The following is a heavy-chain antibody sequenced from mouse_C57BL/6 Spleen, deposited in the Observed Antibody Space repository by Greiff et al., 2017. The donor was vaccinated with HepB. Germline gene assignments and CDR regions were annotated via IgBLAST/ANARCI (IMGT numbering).Heavy chain of an antibody. D-gene: IGHD2-4*01. J-gene: IGHJ3*01. CDR1: GYSITSGYY. CDR3: ARDDYDGGWFAY. CDR2: ISYDGSN. V-gene: IGHV3-6*01. Sequence: ESGPGLVKPSQSLSLTCSVTGYSITSGYYWNWIRQFPGNKLEWMGYISYDGSNNYNPSLKNRISITRATSKNQFFLKLNSVTTEDTATYYCARDDYDGGWFAYWGQGTLVTVSA.